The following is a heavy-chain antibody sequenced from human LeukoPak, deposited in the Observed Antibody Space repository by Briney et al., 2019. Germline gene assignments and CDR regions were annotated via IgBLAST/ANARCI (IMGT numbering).Heavy chain of an antibody. CDR1: RGSISSSNW. CDR3: ARDGGVIESGFDY. Sequence: SETLSLTCAVSRGSISSSNWWSWVRQSPGKGLEWIGEIYYSGSTNFNPSLESRVTISLDKSKNQFSLKLTSVTAADTAVYYCARDGGVIESGFDYWGQGTLVTVSS. CDR2: IYYSGST. J-gene: IGHJ4*02. D-gene: IGHD3-16*02. V-gene: IGHV4-4*02.